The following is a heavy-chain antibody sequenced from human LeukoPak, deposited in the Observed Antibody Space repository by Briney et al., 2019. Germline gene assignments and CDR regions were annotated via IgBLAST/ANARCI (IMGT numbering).Heavy chain of an antibody. Sequence: GGSLRLSCAASRFTLSNYWMSWVRQAPGKGLEWVANIKQDGSETYYVDSVKGRFTISRDNAKNSLSLQMNSLRADDTAVYYCARQRGSGCLDYWGQGTLVTVSS. D-gene: IGHD6-19*01. CDR3: ARQRGSGCLDY. CDR2: IKQDGSET. J-gene: IGHJ4*02. V-gene: IGHV3-7*01. CDR1: RFTLSNYW.